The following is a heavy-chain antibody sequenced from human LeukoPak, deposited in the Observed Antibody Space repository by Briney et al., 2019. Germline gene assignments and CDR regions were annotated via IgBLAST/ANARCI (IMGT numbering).Heavy chain of an antibody. CDR1: GYTFTGYY. J-gene: IGHJ6*02. V-gene: IGHV1-2*02. CDR3: AGGYQLLSWNYYYYGMDV. D-gene: IGHD2-2*01. Sequence: GASVKVSCKASGYTFTGYYMHWVRQAPGQGLEWMGWINPNSGGTNYAQKFQGRVTMTRDTSISTAYMELSRLRSDDTAVYYCAGGYQLLSWNYYYYGMDVWGQGTTVTVSS. CDR2: INPNSGGT.